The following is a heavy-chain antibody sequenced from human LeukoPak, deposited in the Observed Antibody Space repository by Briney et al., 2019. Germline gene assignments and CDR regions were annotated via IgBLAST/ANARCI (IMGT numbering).Heavy chain of an antibody. CDR1: GDSVSSSIAS. CDR3: SRSDGASDFDY. D-gene: IGHD5-24*01. J-gene: IGHJ4*02. Sequence: SQTLSLTCAISGDSVSSSIASWTWIRQSPSRGLEWLGRTYYRSKWYNDYAVSLKSRISINPDTSRNQFSLQLISVTPEDTAVYYCSRSDGASDFDYWGQGTLVTVSS. CDR2: TYYRSKWYN. V-gene: IGHV6-1*01.